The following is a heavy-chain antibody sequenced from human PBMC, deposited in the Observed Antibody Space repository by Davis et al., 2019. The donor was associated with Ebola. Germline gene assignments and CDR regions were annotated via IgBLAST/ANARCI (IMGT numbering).Heavy chain of an antibody. Sequence: GESLKISCAASGFTFSSYGMHWVRQAPGKGLEWVANINQDGNEKYYVDSVKGRFTISRDNDKNSLYLQMNSLRTEDTAVYYCARDYSSAWAFFDHWGQGTLVTVSS. J-gene: IGHJ4*02. CDR3: ARDYSSAWAFFDH. V-gene: IGHV3-7*03. CDR2: INQDGNEK. D-gene: IGHD6-19*01. CDR1: GFTFSSYG.